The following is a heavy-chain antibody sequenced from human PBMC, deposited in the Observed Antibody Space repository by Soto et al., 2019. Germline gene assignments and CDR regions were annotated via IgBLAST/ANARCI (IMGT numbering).Heavy chain of an antibody. J-gene: IGHJ5*02. V-gene: IGHV1-2*04. D-gene: IGHD2-15*01. CDR2: INPNSGGT. CDR1: GYTFTGYY. CDR3: ARERRYCSGGSCFTEAFDP. Sequence: ASVKVSCKASGYTFTGYYMHWVRQAPGQGFEWMGWINPNSGGTNYAQKFQGWVTMTRDTSISTAYMELSRLRSDDTAVYYCARERRYCSGGSCFTEAFDPWGQGTLVTVSS.